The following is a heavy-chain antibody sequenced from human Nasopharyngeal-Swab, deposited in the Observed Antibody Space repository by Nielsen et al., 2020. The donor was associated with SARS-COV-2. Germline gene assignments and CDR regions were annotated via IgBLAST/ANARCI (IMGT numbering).Heavy chain of an antibody. CDR1: GFTFSSYD. V-gene: IGHV3-30*18. Sequence: GESLKISCAASGFTFSSYDMHWVRQAPGKGLEWVAVISYDGSNKYYADSVKGRFTISRDNSKNTLYLQMNSLRAEDTAVYYCAKDTSGWYLDYWGQGTLVIVSS. D-gene: IGHD6-19*01. J-gene: IGHJ4*02. CDR2: ISYDGSNK. CDR3: AKDTSGWYLDY.